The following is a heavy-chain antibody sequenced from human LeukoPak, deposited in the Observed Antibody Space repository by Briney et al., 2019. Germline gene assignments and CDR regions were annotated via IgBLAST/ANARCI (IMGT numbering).Heavy chain of an antibody. CDR2: INPNSGGT. J-gene: IGHJ4*02. CDR1: GYTFTGYY. V-gene: IGHV1-2*04. Sequence: GASVKVSCKASGYTFTGYYMHWVRQAPGQGLEWMGWINPNSGGTNYAQKFQGWVTMTRDTSISTAYMELSRLRSDDTAVYYCARDFGYGSGEFDYWGQGTLVTVSS. CDR3: ARDFGYGSGEFDY. D-gene: IGHD3-10*01.